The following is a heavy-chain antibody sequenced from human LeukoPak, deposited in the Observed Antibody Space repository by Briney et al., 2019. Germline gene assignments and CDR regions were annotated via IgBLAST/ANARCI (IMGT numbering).Heavy chain of an antibody. Sequence: PGGSLRLSCAASGFTFSSYAMSWVRQAPGKGLEWVSSISGSGYGTYYADAVKGRFTISIENSKNTLYLQMNSLRAEDTTVYYCERPKNDYSDYEFDYWGQGTLVTVSS. CDR2: ISGSGYGT. V-gene: IGHV3-23*01. CDR1: GFTFSSYA. CDR3: ERPKNDYSDYEFDY. D-gene: IGHD4-11*01. J-gene: IGHJ4*02.